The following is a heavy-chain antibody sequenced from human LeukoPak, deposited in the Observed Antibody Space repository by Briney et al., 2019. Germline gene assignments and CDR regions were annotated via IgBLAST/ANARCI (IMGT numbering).Heavy chain of an antibody. J-gene: IGHJ6*03. V-gene: IGHV1-46*01. CDR2: INPSGGST. CDR3: ARYHYRWGVIWSGYSLLGYYMDV. Sequence: GASVKVSCKASGYTFTSYYMHWVRQAPGQGLEWMGIINPSGGSTSYAQKFQGRVTMTRDTSTSTVYMELSSLRSEDTAVYYCARYHYRWGVIWSGYSLLGYYMDVWGKGTTVTVSS. D-gene: IGHD3-3*01. CDR1: GYTFTSYY.